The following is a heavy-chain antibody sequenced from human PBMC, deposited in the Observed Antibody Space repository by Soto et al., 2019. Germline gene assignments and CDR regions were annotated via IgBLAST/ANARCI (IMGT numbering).Heavy chain of an antibody. J-gene: IGHJ5*02. CDR1: GYTFTNYG. D-gene: IGHD3-10*01. Sequence: QVQLVQSGGEVKKPGASVKVSCKASGYTFTNYGISWVRQAPGQGLEWMGWINGYNGNTKYAQKLQGRVTMTTDTAARTAYMGLRSLRSDDTAVYYCARGVGSGSYYNQYNWFDPWGQGTLVTVSS. V-gene: IGHV1-18*01. CDR2: INGYNGNT. CDR3: ARGVGSGSYYNQYNWFDP.